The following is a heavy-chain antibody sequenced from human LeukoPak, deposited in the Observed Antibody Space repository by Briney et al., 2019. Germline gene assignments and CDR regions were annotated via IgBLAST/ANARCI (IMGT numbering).Heavy chain of an antibody. Sequence: SETLSLTCTVSGGSISSSSYYWGWIRQPPGKGLEWIGSIYYSGSTYYNPSLKSRDIISVDTSKNQFSLKLSSVTAADTAVYYCASRTIFGVVFDYWGQGTLVTVSS. J-gene: IGHJ4*02. CDR1: GGSISSSSYY. CDR3: ASRTIFGVVFDY. CDR2: IYYSGST. D-gene: IGHD3-3*01. V-gene: IGHV4-39*01.